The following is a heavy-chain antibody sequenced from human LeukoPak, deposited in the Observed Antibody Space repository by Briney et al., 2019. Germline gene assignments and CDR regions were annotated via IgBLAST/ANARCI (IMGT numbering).Heavy chain of an antibody. D-gene: IGHD1-26*01. V-gene: IGHV3-23*01. CDR3: AKGHPGDAYYCYYGTDV. Sequence: GGSLRLSCAASGFTFSDYSMSWVRQAPGKGLEWVSALSGSGGTTYSADSVKGRFTISRDNSKNTLYLQMSSLRAEDTAVYYCAKGHPGDAYYCYYGTDVWGQGTTVTVSS. CDR1: GFTFSDYS. J-gene: IGHJ6*02. CDR2: LSGSGGTT.